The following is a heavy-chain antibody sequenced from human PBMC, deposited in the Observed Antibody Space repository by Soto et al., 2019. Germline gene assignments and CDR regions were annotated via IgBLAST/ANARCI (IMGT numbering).Heavy chain of an antibody. Sequence: QVQLVESGGGVVQPGRSLRLSCAASGFTFSSYAMHWVRQAPGKGLEWVAVISYDGSNKYYADSVKGRFTISRDNSKNTLYLQMNSLRAEDTAVYYCARDERSAADNYYYGMDVWGQGTTVTVSS. J-gene: IGHJ6*02. CDR2: ISYDGSNK. CDR1: GFTFSSYA. V-gene: IGHV3-30-3*01. CDR3: ARDERSAADNYYYGMDV. D-gene: IGHD6-13*01.